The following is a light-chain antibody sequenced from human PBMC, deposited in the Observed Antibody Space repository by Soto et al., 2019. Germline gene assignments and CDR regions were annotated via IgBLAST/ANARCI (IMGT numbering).Light chain of an antibody. V-gene: IGLV2-14*01. CDR1: NSDVGGYDF. Sequence: QSALTQPASVSGSPGQSITISCTGTNSDVGGYDFVSWFQQHPGKAPKLMIYDVSHRPSGVSTRFSGSKSGNTASLTISGLQAEDEADYYCSSYTSGSTFGVFGGGTNLTVL. CDR3: SSYTSGSTFGV. J-gene: IGLJ2*01. CDR2: DVS.